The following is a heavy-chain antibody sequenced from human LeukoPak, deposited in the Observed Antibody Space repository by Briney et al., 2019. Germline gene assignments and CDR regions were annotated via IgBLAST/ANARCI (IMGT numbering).Heavy chain of an antibody. V-gene: IGHV4-59*01. CDR1: GFTFSSYA. CDR2: IYYSGST. J-gene: IGHJ6*02. D-gene: IGHD3-10*01. CDR3: AREEGTNGMDV. Sequence: GSLRLSCAASGFTFSSYAMSWIRQPPGKGLEWIGYIYYSGSTNYNPSLKSRVTISVDTSKNQFSLKLSSVTAADTAVYYCAREEGTNGMDVWGQGTTVTVSS.